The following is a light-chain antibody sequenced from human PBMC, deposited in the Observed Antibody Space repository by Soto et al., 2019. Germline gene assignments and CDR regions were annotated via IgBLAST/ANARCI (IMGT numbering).Light chain of an antibody. V-gene: IGKV1-39*01. CDR3: QQSHSSPLS. Sequence: DIQMTQSPSSLSASVGDRVTITCRASQSISRYLNWYQQKPGEAPELLIYTASNLQSGVPSRFSGSGSGTDFALTISSLQPEDSAVYYCQQSHSSPLSFGGGTKVEFK. CDR1: QSISRY. J-gene: IGKJ4*01. CDR2: TAS.